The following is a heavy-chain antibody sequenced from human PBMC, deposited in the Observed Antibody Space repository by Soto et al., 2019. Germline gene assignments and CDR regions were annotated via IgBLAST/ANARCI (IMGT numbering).Heavy chain of an antibody. CDR1: GFTFSSYG. J-gene: IGHJ4*02. V-gene: IGHV3-30*18. Sequence: GGSLRLSCAASGFTFSSYGMHWVRQAPGKGLEWVAVISYDGSNKYYADSVKGRFTISRDNSKNTLYLQMNSLRAEDTAVYYCAKDLEIVVVNPVQIDYWGQATLVTVSS. CDR3: AKDLEIVVVNPVQIDY. D-gene: IGHD3-22*01. CDR2: ISYDGSNK.